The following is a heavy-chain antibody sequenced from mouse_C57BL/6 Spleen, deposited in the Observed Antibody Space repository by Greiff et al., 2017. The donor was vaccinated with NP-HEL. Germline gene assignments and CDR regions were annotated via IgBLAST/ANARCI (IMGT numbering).Heavy chain of an antibody. CDR1: GYTFTSYW. V-gene: IGHV1-50*01. D-gene: IGHD2-14*01. Sequence: QVQLQQPGAELVKPGASVKLSCKASGYTFTSYWMPWVNQRPGHGLEWIGEIDPSDRYPNSNQKFKGKATLTVDTSSSTAYMQLSSLTSEDSAVYYCARGRYRDDWGQGTTLTVSS. CDR2: IDPSDRYP. J-gene: IGHJ2*01. CDR3: ARGRYRDD.